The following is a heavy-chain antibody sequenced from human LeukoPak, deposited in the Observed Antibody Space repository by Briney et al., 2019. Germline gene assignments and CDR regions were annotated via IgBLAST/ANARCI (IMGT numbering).Heavy chain of an antibody. CDR2: IIPILGIA. D-gene: IGHD5-12*01. CDR3: ASSDDSGYDECYFDY. CDR1: GGTFSSYA. J-gene: IGHJ4*02. Sequence: SVKVSCKASGGTFSSYAISWVRQAPGQGLEWMGRIIPILGIANYAQKFQGRVTITADKSTSTAYMELSSLRSEDTAVYYCASSDDSGYDECYFDYWGQGTLVTVSS. V-gene: IGHV1-69*04.